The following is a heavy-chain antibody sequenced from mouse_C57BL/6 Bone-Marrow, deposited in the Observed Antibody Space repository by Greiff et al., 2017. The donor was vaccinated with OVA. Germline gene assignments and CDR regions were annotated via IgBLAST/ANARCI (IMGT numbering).Heavy chain of an antibody. J-gene: IGHJ2*01. D-gene: IGHD1-2*01. CDR1: GYTFTSYW. V-gene: IGHV1-64*01. CDR3: ARRYTTAGYFDY. CDR2: IHPNSGST. Sequence: VQLQQPGAELVKPGASVKLSCKASGYTFTSYWMHWVKQRPGQGLEWIGMIHPNSGSTNYNEKFKSKATLTVDKSSSTAYMQLSSLTSEDSAVYYCARRYTTAGYFDYWGQGTTLTVSS.